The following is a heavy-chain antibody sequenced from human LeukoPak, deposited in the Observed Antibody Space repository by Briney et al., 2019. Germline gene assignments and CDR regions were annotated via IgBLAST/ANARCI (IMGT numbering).Heavy chain of an antibody. Sequence: GGSLRLSCAASGFTVSGNYMSWVRQAPGKGLEWVSIIFSPGSTYYADSVKGRFTISRDNSKNTLYLQMNSLRAEDTAVYYCARDGLTPTPAAIRGRFDYWGQGTLVTVSS. V-gene: IGHV3-66*03. CDR1: GFTVSGNY. D-gene: IGHD2-2*02. J-gene: IGHJ4*02. CDR3: ARDGLTPTPAAIRGRFDY. CDR2: IFSPGST.